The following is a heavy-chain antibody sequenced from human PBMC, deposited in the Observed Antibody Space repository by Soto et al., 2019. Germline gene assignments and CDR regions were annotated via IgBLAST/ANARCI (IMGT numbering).Heavy chain of an antibody. CDR2: IYYTGSNT. D-gene: IGHD1-26*01. V-gene: IGHV4-59*01. J-gene: IGHJ4*02. CDR1: GGSINSFY. Sequence: NPSETLSLTCSVSGGSINSFYWTWIRQSPGKGLEWIGYIYYTGSNTNYNPSLKSRVTISVDTSRNQFSLNLRSVTAADTAVYFCARVREGTTTYYFDYWGQGTLVTVSS. CDR3: ARVREGTTTYYFDY.